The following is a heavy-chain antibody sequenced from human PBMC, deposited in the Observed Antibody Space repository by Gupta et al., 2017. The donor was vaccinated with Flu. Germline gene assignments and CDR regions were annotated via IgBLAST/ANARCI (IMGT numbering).Heavy chain of an antibody. V-gene: IGHV1-69*01. Sequence: QVQLVQSGAEVKKPGSSVKVSCKASGGTFSNYAVTWVRQAPGQGLEWMGGIIPIFGTANHAQRFQDRVTFTADESTSTVYMELSSLRSDDTAVYYCARAVRSGYYYYYMDVWGKGTTVTVSS. J-gene: IGHJ6*03. CDR2: IIPIFGTA. CDR3: ARAVRSGYYYYYMDV. CDR1: GGTFSNYA. D-gene: IGHD3-10*01.